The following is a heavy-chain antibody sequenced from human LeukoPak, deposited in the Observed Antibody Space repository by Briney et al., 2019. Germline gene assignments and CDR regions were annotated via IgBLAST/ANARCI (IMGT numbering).Heavy chain of an antibody. D-gene: IGHD6-19*01. CDR1: GFTFDDYV. V-gene: IGHV3-64*01. CDR2: ISNNGGST. J-gene: IGHJ4*02. Sequence: GGSLRLSCAASGFTFDDYVMSGVRQAPGKGLEYVSAISNNGGSTYYANSLKGRFTISRDNSKNTLYLQMGSLRAEDMAVYYCAREERLTVTGAFDYWGQGTLVTVSS. CDR3: AREERLTVTGAFDY.